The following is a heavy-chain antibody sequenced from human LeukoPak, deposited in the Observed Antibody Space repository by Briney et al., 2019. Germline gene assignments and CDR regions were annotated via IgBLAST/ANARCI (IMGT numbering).Heavy chain of an antibody. D-gene: IGHD1-1*01. CDR1: GGSFSGYY. CDR3: ARDPYGTGAFDY. Sequence: ETLSLTCAVYGGSFSGYYWSWIRQPPGKGLEWVSVVYTGGSTYYADSVKGRFTISRDNPKNTVYLQVNSLRAEDTAVYYCARDPYGTGAFDYWGQGTQVTVSS. J-gene: IGHJ4*02. CDR2: VYTGGST. V-gene: IGHV3-66*01.